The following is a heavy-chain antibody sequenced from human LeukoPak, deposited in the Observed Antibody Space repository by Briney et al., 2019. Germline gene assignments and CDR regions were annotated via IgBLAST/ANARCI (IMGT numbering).Heavy chain of an antibody. J-gene: IGHJ6*03. CDR3: ARDYRGFYYGSGNYYYLDV. D-gene: IGHD3-10*01. CDR1: GGTYNNYA. CDR2: ILPVFGTS. Sequence: GASVKVSCKASGGTYNNYAITWVRQAPGQGRAWVGGILPVFGTSHYAQRFQGRVTITADETTGTTYMELSSLRSEDTAVYYCARDYRGFYYGSGNYYYLDVWGKGTTVTVSS. V-gene: IGHV1-69*13.